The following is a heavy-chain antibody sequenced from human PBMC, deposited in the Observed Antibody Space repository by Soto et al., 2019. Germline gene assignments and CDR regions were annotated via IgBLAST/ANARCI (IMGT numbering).Heavy chain of an antibody. CDR3: ARHGPGNRVFDY. D-gene: IGHD4-4*01. J-gene: IGHJ4*02. CDR1: GDSISSSNYY. CDR2: IYYSGST. Sequence: PSETLSLTCTVSGDSISSSNYYWGWIRQPPGKGLEWIGSIYYSGSTDYNPYLKNRVTMYVDTSKNQFSLKLSSVTAADTAVYFCARHGPGNRVFDYLGQGTLV. V-gene: IGHV4-39*01.